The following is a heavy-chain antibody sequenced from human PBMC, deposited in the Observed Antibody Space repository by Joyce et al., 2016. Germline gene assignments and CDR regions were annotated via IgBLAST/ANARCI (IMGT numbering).Heavy chain of an antibody. Sequence: GFTFSIHGMHWIRQAPGKGLEWVSFISYDGSNRHYVDSVKGRFTISSDNSKNTLYLQMNSLRAEDTAVYYCARGTWDTALATDYWGQGTLVIVSS. CDR3: ARGTWDTALATDY. J-gene: IGHJ4*02. CDR1: GFTFSIHG. V-gene: IGHV3-30*12. CDR2: ISYDGSNR. D-gene: IGHD5-18*01.